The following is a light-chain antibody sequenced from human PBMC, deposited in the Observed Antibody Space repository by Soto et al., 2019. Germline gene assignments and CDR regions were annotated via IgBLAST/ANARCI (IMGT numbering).Light chain of an antibody. CDR1: SSDVGSYNL. Sequence: QSVLTQPASVSGSPGQSITISCTGTSSDVGSYNLVSWYQHHPDKAPKLMIYEGSKRPSGVSNRFSGSKFGDTASLTISGLQAEDEADYYCCSYAGSTTFYVFGTGTKLTVL. CDR2: EGS. J-gene: IGLJ1*01. CDR3: CSYAGSTTFYV. V-gene: IGLV2-23*01.